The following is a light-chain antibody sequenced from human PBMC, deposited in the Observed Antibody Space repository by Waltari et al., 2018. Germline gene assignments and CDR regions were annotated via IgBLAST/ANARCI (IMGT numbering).Light chain of an antibody. Sequence: QLVLTQAPSASASLGASVTLTCTLSSGHSNYVIAWHQQQPEKGPRYLIRLNNDGSHRKGDGIPDRFSGPRSGAECYLTISSLQSEDEADYYCQTWGTGVVVFGGGTKLTVL. J-gene: IGLJ3*02. V-gene: IGLV4-69*01. CDR2: LNNDGSH. CDR1: SGHSNYV. CDR3: QTWGTGVVV.